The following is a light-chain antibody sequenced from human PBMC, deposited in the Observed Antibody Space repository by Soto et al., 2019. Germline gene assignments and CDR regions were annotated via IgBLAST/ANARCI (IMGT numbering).Light chain of an antibody. J-gene: IGLJ2*01. Sequence: QSALTQPPSASGSPGQSVTISCTGTSSDIGGYNSVSWYQQHPGKAPRLMIYEVNKRPSGVPDRFSGSRSGNTASLTVSGLQAEDEADYYCSSFAGSPVVFGGGTKLTVL. CDR2: EVN. V-gene: IGLV2-8*01. CDR1: SSDIGGYNS. CDR3: SSFAGSPVV.